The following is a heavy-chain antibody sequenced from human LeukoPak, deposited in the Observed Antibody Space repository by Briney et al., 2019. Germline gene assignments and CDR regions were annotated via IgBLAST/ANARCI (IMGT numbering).Heavy chain of an antibody. V-gene: IGHV1-69*13. J-gene: IGHJ4*02. D-gene: IGHD3-22*01. CDR3: AADYYESSGFYYVDY. CDR2: IIPILGTT. Sequence: SVKVSCKASGGTFSSYAISWVRQAPGQGLEWMGGIIPILGTTNYAQKFQGRVTITADESTSTAYMELSSLRSEDTAVFYCAADYYESSGFYYVDYWGQGTLVTVSS. CDR1: GGTFSSYA.